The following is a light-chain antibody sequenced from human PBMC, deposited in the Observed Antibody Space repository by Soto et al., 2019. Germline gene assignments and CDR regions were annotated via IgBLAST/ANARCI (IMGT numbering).Light chain of an antibody. V-gene: IGKV1-5*01. Sequence: DIQMTQSPSTLAASVGETVTLTCRASKSISSWLAWYQQKPGKAPKLLIYDASSLESGVPSRFSGSGSGTDFTLTISSLQPEDFASYYCQQGNIFPWTFGQGTKVDIK. CDR2: DAS. CDR1: KSISSW. J-gene: IGKJ1*01. CDR3: QQGNIFPWT.